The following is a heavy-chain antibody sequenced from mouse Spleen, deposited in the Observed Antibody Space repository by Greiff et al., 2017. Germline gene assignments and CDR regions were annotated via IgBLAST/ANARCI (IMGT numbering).Heavy chain of an antibody. CDR1: GFTFSSYG. J-gene: IGHJ2*01. D-gene: IGHD4-1*01. CDR2: INSNGGST. V-gene: IGHV5-6-3*01. Sequence: EVHLVESGGGLVQPGGSLKLSCAASGFTFSSYGMSWVRQTPDKRLELVATINSNGGSTYYPDSVKGRFTISRDNAKNTLYLQMSSLKSEDTAMYYCARVVNWAFDYWGQGTTLTVSS. CDR3: ARVVNWAFDY.